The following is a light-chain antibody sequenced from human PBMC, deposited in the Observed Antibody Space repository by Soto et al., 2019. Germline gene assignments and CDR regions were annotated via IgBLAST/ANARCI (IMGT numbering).Light chain of an antibody. CDR3: SVWDDSLTGVV. Sequence: QSVLTQPPSASGTPGQRVTISCSGSSSNIGINTVNWYQQFPATAPKVLIYLNDQQPSDVADRFSGSKSGTTASLPTSGLQYEDEADYYSSVWDDSLTGVVFGGGTKLTVL. CDR2: LND. CDR1: SSNIGINT. J-gene: IGLJ3*02. V-gene: IGLV1-44*01.